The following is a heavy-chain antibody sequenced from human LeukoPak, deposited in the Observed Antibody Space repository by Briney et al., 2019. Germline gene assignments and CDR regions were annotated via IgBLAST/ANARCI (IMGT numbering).Heavy chain of an antibody. CDR3: ARDMRVAAAGTTGGFDP. CDR1: GGSISSYY. CDR2: IYYSGST. D-gene: IGHD6-13*01. V-gene: IGHV4-59*12. Sequence: PSETLSLTCTVSGGSISSYYWSWIRQPPGKGLEWIGYIYYSGSTYYNPSLKSRVTISVDTSKNQFSLKLSSVTAADTAVYYCARDMRVAAAGTTGGFDPWGQGTLVTVSS. J-gene: IGHJ5*02.